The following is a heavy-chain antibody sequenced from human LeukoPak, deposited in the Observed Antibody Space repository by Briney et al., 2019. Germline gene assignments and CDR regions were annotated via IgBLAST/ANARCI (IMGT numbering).Heavy chain of an antibody. CDR2: ITSSATT. Sequence: GGSLRLSCAASGFTFDDYGMSWVRQAPGRGGEWVSYITSSATTYYADSVKGGFTISRDNAKTSLYLQMNSLRVEDTAVYYCATDRGPHRSSPNSGAFDMWGQGTLVTVAS. CDR1: GFTFDDYG. J-gene: IGHJ3*02. CDR3: ATDRGPHRSSPNSGAFDM. D-gene: IGHD6-6*01. V-gene: IGHV3-11*04.